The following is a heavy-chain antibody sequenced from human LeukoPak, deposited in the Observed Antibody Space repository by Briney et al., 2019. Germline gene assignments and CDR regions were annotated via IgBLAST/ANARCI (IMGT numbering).Heavy chain of an antibody. J-gene: IGHJ5*02. D-gene: IGHD3-22*01. Sequence: GASVKVSCKASGYTFTGYYMHWVRQAPGQGLEWMGWINPNSGGTNYAQKFQGRVTMTRDTSISTAYMELSRLRSDDTAVYYCARDYYDSSGTPPAWGQGTLVTVSS. V-gene: IGHV1-2*02. CDR1: GYTFTGYY. CDR2: INPNSGGT. CDR3: ARDYYDSSGTPPA.